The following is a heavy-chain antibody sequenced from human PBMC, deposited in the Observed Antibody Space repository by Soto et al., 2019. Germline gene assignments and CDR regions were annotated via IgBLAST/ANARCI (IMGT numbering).Heavy chain of an antibody. CDR2: IIPIFGTA. J-gene: IGHJ4*02. V-gene: IGHV1-69*12. D-gene: IGHD2-2*01. CDR3: ARRPPYWRVPAAMGD. CDR1: GGTFSSYA. Sequence: QVQLVQSGAEVKKPGSSVKVSCKASGGTFSSYAISWVRQAPGQGLEWVGGIIPIFGTANYAQKFQGRVTITADESTSTAYMELSSLRSEDTAVYYCARRPPYWRVPAAMGDWGQGTLVTVSS.